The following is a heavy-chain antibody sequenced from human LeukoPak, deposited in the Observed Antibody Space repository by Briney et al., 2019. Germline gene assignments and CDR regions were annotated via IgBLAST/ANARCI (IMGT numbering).Heavy chain of an antibody. J-gene: IGHJ4*02. CDR2: IWYDGSNK. CDR3: ATGGFRNYYFGY. CDR1: GFTFSSYG. Sequence: GGSLRLSCAASGFTFSSYGMHWVRQAPGKGLEWVAVIWYDGSNKYYADSVKGRFTISRDNSKNTLYLQMNSLRAEGTAVYYCATGGFRNYYFGYWGQGTLVTVSS. V-gene: IGHV3-33*01. D-gene: IGHD1-14*01.